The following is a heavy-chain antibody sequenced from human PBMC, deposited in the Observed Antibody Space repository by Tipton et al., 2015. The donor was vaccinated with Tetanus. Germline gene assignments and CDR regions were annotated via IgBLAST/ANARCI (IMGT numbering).Heavy chain of an antibody. CDR3: AREGSSGWFDP. J-gene: IGHJ5*02. Sequence: SLRLSCAASGFTFSGYSMNWVRQAPGKGLEWVSSISSNGSHMYYAESVRGRFSISRDNAKNSLYLQMNSLRADDTALYYCAREGSSGWFDPWGRGPLVTVSS. D-gene: IGHD1-26*01. CDR2: ISSNGSHM. CDR1: GFTFSGYS. V-gene: IGHV3-21*06.